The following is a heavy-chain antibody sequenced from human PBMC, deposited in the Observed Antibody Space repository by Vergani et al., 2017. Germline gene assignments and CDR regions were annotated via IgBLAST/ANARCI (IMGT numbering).Heavy chain of an antibody. CDR2: IYYSGSS. Sequence: QLQLQESGPGLVKPSETLSLTCTVSGGSISSSSYYWGWIRQPPGKGLEWIGSIYYSGSSNYNPSLKSRVTISVDTSKNQFSLKLSSVTAAATAVYYCARRLLWGSYYYYYYYYYMAVWSKGTTVTVSS. CDR1: GGSISSSSYY. J-gene: IGHJ6*03. V-gene: IGHV4-39*01. D-gene: IGHD1-26*01. CDR3: ARRLLWGSYYYYYYYYYMAV.